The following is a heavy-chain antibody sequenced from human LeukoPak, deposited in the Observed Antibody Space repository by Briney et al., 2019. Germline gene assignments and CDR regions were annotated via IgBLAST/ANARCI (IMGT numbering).Heavy chain of an antibody. D-gene: IGHD3-22*01. CDR1: GGSISGNY. Sequence: SETLSLTCSVSGGSISGNYWSWIRQSPEKGLEWIGCIHSLGGTNYNPSLKSRVTITVDTSNNQFSLKMTSMTAADTAVYYCASQISGNYGSSPVFVSWGQGSLVTVSS. CDR2: IHSLGGT. J-gene: IGHJ4*02. CDR3: ASQISGNYGSSPVFVS. V-gene: IGHV4-59*01.